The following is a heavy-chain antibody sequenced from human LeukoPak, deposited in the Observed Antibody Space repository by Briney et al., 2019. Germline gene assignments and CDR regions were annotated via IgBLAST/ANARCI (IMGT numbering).Heavy chain of an antibody. CDR1: GGSFSGYY. Sequence: SETLSLTCAVYGGSFSGYYWSWIRQPPGKGLEWIGEINHSGSTNYNPSLKSRVNISVDTSKNQFSLKLSSVTAADTAVYYCARGQELLWFGELFRHYYYYYMDVWGKGTTVTVSS. J-gene: IGHJ6*03. CDR2: INHSGST. D-gene: IGHD3-10*01. V-gene: IGHV4-34*01. CDR3: ARGQELLWFGELFRHYYYYYMDV.